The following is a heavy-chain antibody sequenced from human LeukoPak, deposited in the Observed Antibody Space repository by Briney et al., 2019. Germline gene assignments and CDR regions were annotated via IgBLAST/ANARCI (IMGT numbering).Heavy chain of an antibody. D-gene: IGHD4-23*01. CDR1: GGSISSSSYY. CDR3: ARGKDYGGNPVDY. J-gene: IGHJ4*02. CDR2: IYYSGST. Sequence: PSETLSLTCTVSGGSISSSSYYWGWIRQPPGKGLEWIGSIYYSGSTYYNPSLKSRVTISVDTSKNQFSLKLSSVTAADTAVYYCARGKDYGGNPVDYWGQGTLVTVSS. V-gene: IGHV4-39*07.